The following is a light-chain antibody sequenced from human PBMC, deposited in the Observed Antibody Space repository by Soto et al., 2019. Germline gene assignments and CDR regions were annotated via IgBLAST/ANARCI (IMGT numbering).Light chain of an antibody. Sequence: DIPMTQSPSTLSASVGDRVTITCRASQNIIVWLAWFQQRPGKAPKLLIYKASNLESGVPSRFSGSGSGTEFTLTISSLQPDDFATYYCQHYHSYPWTFGQGTKVEVK. CDR2: KAS. V-gene: IGKV1-5*03. J-gene: IGKJ1*01. CDR1: QNIIVW. CDR3: QHYHSYPWT.